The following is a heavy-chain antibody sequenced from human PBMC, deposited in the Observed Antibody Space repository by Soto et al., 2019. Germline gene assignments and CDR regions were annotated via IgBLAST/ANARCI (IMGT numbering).Heavy chain of an antibody. CDR3: ARPSDFWRAYYPSYFDS. Sequence: GESLKISCNASGYIFTIYCIGLVLQMPGKGLDWMGIIYPGDSDTRYSPSFQGQVTISVDKSISTAYLQWSSLKASDTAMYYCARPSDFWRAYYPSYFDSWGQGTLVTVS. V-gene: IGHV5-51*01. J-gene: IGHJ4*02. CDR1: GYIFTIYC. CDR2: IYPGDSDT. D-gene: IGHD3-3*01.